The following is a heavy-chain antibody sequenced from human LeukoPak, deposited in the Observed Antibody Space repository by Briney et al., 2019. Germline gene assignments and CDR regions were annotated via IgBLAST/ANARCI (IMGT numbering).Heavy chain of an antibody. D-gene: IGHD6-13*01. CDR3: ARDGPRIAAAGTNAFDI. V-gene: IGHV3-21*01. J-gene: IGHJ3*02. CDR1: GFTFSSYS. Sequence: GGSLRLSCAASGFTFSSYSMNWVRQAPGKGLEWVSSISSSSSYIYYADSVKGRFTISRDNAKNSLYLQMNSLRAEDTAVYYCARDGPRIAAAGTNAFDIWGQGTMVTVSS. CDR2: ISSSSSYI.